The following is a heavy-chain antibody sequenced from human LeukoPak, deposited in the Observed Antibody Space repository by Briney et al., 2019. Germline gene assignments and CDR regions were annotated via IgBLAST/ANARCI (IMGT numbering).Heavy chain of an antibody. J-gene: IGHJ4*02. Sequence: PSETLSLTCTVSGGSISSSSYYWGWIRQPPGKGLEWIGSIYYSGSTYYNPSLKSRVTISVDTSKNQFSLKLSSVTAADTAVYYCARDDFQTIDYWGQGTLVTVSS. CDR1: GGSISSSSYY. CDR2: IYYSGST. CDR3: ARDDFQTIDY. D-gene: IGHD3/OR15-3a*01. V-gene: IGHV4-39*07.